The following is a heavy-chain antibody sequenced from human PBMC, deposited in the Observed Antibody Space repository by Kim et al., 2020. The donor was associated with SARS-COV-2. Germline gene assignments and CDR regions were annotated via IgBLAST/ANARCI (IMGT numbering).Heavy chain of an antibody. V-gene: IGHV3-48*03. CDR3: AREARAPWKYSGSSGATDY. CDR2: ISSSGSTI. J-gene: IGHJ4*02. Sequence: LSLSCAASGFTFSSYEMNWVRQAPGKGLEWVSYISSSGSTIYYADSVKGRFTISRDNAKNSLYLQMNSQRAEDTAVYYCAREARAPWKYSGSSGATDYWGQGTLATVSS. CDR1: GFTFSSYE. D-gene: IGHD6-6*01.